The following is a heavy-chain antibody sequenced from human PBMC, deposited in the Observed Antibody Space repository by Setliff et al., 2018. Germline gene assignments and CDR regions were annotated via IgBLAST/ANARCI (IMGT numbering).Heavy chain of an antibody. V-gene: IGHV1-3*01. CDR1: GYIFTYYA. Sequence: ASVKVSCKASGYIFTYYAIHWVRQAPGQRLEWMGWINAGNGNTKYSQKFQGRVTITRDTSASTAYMELSSLTSEDTAVYYCARYRVVPAALNWFDPWGQGTLVTVSS. CDR3: ARYRVVPAALNWFDP. D-gene: IGHD2-2*01. CDR2: INAGNGNT. J-gene: IGHJ5*02.